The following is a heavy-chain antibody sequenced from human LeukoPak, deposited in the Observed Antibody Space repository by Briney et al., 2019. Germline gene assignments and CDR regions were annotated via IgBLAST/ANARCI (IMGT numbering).Heavy chain of an antibody. Sequence: GGSLRLSCAASGFTFSDSYMTWIRQAPGKGLEWVSFISNTGDSIYYADSVKGRFTNSRDNAKNSLYLQMNSLRAEDTAVYYCARAPLDFGSESYYHLVYYYMDVWGKGTTVTISS. J-gene: IGHJ6*03. D-gene: IGHD3-10*01. V-gene: IGHV3-11*01. CDR1: GFTFSDSY. CDR2: ISNTGDSI. CDR3: ARAPLDFGSESYYHLVYYYMDV.